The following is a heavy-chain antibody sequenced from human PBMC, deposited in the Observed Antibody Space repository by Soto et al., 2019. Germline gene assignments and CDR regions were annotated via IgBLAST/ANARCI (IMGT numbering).Heavy chain of an antibody. CDR2: ISSSSSTI. V-gene: IGHV3-48*01. J-gene: IGHJ4*02. CDR1: GFTCSSYS. D-gene: IGHD2-8*01. Sequence: EVQLVESGGGLVQPGGSLRLSCAASGFTCSSYSMNWVRQAPGKGLEWVSYISSSSSTIYYADSVKGRFTISRDNAKNSLYLQMNSLRAEDTAVYYCARDPRMYYFDYWGQGTLVTVSS. CDR3: ARDPRMYYFDY.